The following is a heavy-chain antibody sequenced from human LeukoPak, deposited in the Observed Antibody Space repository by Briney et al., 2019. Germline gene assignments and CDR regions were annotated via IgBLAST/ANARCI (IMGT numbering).Heavy chain of an antibody. CDR3: ARHDFGGPVY. CDR2: IYYSGST. J-gene: IGHJ4*02. D-gene: IGHD4-23*01. Sequence: SETLSLTCTVSGGSISSSSYYWGWIRQPPGKGLEWIGSIYYSGSTYYNPSLKSRVTISVDTSKNQFSLKLSSVTAADTAVYYCARHDFGGPVYWGQGTLVTVSS. CDR1: GGSISSSSYY. V-gene: IGHV4-39*01.